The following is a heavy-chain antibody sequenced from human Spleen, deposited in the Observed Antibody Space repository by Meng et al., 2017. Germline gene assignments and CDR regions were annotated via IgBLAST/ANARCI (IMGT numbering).Heavy chain of an antibody. CDR3: ARDTPDYYDSRRHFDY. CDR2: IYYSGST. Sequence: SETLSLTCTVSGASVSSGSYCWSWIWQPPGKGLEWIGYIYYSGSTKYNPSLKSRVTISIDTSKNQFSLNLYSVTAADTAVYYCARDTPDYYDSRRHFDYWGQGTLVTVSS. D-gene: IGHD3-22*01. CDR1: GASVSSGSYC. J-gene: IGHJ4*02. V-gene: IGHV4-61*01.